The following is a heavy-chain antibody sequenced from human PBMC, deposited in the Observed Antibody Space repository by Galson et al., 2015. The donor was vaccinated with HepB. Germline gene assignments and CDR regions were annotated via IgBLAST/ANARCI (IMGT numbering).Heavy chain of an antibody. CDR1: GFTFSSYG. CDR3: ARAPLPDNWNEEGAFDI. Sequence: SLRLSCAASGFTFSSYGMHWVRQAPGKGLEWVAVIWYDGSNKYYADSVKGRFTISRDNSKNTLYLQMNSLRAEDTAVYYCARAPLPDNWNEEGAFDIWGQGTMVTVSS. V-gene: IGHV3-33*01. J-gene: IGHJ3*02. CDR2: IWYDGSNK. D-gene: IGHD1-1*01.